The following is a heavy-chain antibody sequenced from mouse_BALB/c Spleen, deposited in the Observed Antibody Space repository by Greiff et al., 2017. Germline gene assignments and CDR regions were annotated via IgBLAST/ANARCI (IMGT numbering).Heavy chain of an antibody. V-gene: IGHV1S137*01. CDR1: GYTFTDYA. Sequence: VQLQQSGAELVRPGVSVKISCKGSGYTFTDYAMHWVKQSHAKSLEWIGVISTYYGDASYNQKFKGKATMTVDKSSSTAYMELARLTSEDSAIYYCARGDRYEFWGQGTTLTVSS. CDR2: ISTYYGDA. J-gene: IGHJ2*01. D-gene: IGHD2-14*01. CDR3: ARGDRYEF.